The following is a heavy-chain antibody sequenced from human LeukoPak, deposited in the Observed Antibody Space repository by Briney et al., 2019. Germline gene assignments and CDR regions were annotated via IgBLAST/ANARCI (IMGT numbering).Heavy chain of an antibody. J-gene: IGHJ4*02. Sequence: PSETLSLTCTVSGDSISSYYWSWIRQPPGKGLEWIGYIYYSGITNYNPSLKSRVTISVDTSKNQFSLKLSSVTAADTAVYFCARGKDYSSTLFDYWGQGTLVTVSS. CDR2: IYYSGIT. D-gene: IGHD4-11*01. CDR1: GDSISSYY. V-gene: IGHV4-59*01. CDR3: ARGKDYSSTLFDY.